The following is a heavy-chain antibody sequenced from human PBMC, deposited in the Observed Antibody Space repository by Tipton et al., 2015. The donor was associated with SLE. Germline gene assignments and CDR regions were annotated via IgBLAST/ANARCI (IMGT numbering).Heavy chain of an antibody. CDR1: GFTLSTYT. D-gene: IGHD3-16*01. CDR2: SSSVTSYI. J-gene: IGHJ4*02. CDR3: ARRITLDY. Sequence: SLRLSCAASGFTLSTYTVNWVRQAPGKGLEWVSSSSSVTSYIAYADSVKGRFTISRDSSKNMLYLQMNSLRPEDTAVYFCARRITLDYWGQGTLVTVSS. V-gene: IGHV3-21*01.